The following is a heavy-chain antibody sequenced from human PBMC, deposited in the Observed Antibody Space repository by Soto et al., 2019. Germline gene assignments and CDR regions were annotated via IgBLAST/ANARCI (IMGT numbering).Heavy chain of an antibody. Sequence: GSLRLSCAASGFTFSSYSMNWVRQAPGKGLEWVSYISSSSSTIYYADSVKGRFTISRDNAKNSLYLQMNSLRDEDTAVYYCARGGRTVTTDYFYYMDVWGKGTTVTVSS. CDR2: ISSSSSTI. CDR1: GFTFSSYS. D-gene: IGHD4-17*01. CDR3: ARGGRTVTTDYFYYMDV. J-gene: IGHJ6*03. V-gene: IGHV3-48*02.